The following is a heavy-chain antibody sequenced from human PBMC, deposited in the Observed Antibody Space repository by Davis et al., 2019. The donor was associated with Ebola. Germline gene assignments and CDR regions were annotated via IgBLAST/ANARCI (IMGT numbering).Heavy chain of an antibody. CDR3: AGSLLLWFGELLNY. CDR1: GGTFSSYA. V-gene: IGHV1-69*05. CDR2: IIPIFGTA. J-gene: IGHJ4*02. Sequence: SVKVSCKASGGTFSSYAISWVRQAPGQGLEWMGGIIPIFGTANYAQKLQGRVTMTTDTSTSTAYMELRSLRSDDTAVYYCAGSLLLWFGELLNYWGQGTLVTVSS. D-gene: IGHD3-10*01.